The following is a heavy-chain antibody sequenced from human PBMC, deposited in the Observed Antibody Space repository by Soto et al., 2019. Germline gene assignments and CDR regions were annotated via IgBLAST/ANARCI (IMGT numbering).Heavy chain of an antibody. CDR1: GYTYISHN. J-gene: IGHJ5*01. CDR3: ARDNGDWAKDS. CDR2: IYPNDDST. V-gene: IGHV1-46*01. D-gene: IGHD4-17*01. Sequence: ASVKVSCKASGYTYISHNMNWVRQAPGQGLEWMGIIYPNDDSTSYAQKFQGRVTMTRDTSTSMGYIELSSLRSEDTAVYYCARDNGDWAKDSWG.